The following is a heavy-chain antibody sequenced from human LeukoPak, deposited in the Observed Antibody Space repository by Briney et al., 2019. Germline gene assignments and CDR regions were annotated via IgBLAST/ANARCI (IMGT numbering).Heavy chain of an antibody. V-gene: IGHV3-30-3*01. D-gene: IGHD3-9*01. CDR1: GFTFSSCA. Sequence: PGRSLRLSCAASGFTFSSCAMHWVRQAPGKGLEWVAIISYDGSKKYYADSVKGRSTISRDDSKNTLYLQMNSLRAEDTAVYYCANFEGSSQAFHIWGQGTLVTASS. J-gene: IGHJ3*02. CDR2: ISYDGSKK. CDR3: ANFEGSSQAFHI.